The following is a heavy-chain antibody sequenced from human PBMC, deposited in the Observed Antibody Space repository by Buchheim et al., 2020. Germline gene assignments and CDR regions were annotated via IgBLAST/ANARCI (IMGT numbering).Heavy chain of an antibody. D-gene: IGHD3-22*01. CDR3: ARSPRDSSGYYYRLSVYFQH. CDR1: GGPISSGDYY. Sequence: QVQLQESGPGLVKPSQTLSLTCTVSGGPISSGDYYWSWIRQPPGKGLEWIGYIYYSGSTYYNPSLKSRVTISVDTSKNQFSLKLSSVTAADTAVYYCARSPRDSSGYYYRLSVYFQHWGQGTL. J-gene: IGHJ1*01. V-gene: IGHV4-30-4*01. CDR2: IYYSGST.